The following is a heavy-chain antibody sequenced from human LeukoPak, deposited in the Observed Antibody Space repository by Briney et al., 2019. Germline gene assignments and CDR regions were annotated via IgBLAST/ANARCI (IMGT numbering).Heavy chain of an antibody. CDR3: ASAAYDSSGYYFEYFQH. V-gene: IGHV4-38-2*02. Sequence: NPSETLSLTCTVSGYSISSGYYWGWIRQPPGKGLEWIGYIYYSGSTNYNPSLKSRVTISVDTSKNQFSLKLSSVTAADTAVYYCASAAYDSSGYYFEYFQHWGQGTLVTVSS. CDR1: GYSISSGYY. J-gene: IGHJ1*01. CDR2: IYYSGST. D-gene: IGHD3-22*01.